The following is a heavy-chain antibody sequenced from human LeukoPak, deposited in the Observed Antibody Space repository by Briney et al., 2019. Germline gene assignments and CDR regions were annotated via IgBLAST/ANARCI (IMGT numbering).Heavy chain of an antibody. CDR2: ISGSGGST. V-gene: IGHV3-23*01. D-gene: IGHD2/OR15-2a*01. J-gene: IGHJ4*02. CDR3: AKVSTWSVY. CDR1: GFTFSSYA. Sequence: PGGALRLSCTASGFTFSSYAMSWVRQAPGKGLEWVSAISGSGGSTYYADSVQGRFTISRDNSKNTLYLQMNSLRAEDTAVYYCAKVSTWSVYWGQGTLVTVSS.